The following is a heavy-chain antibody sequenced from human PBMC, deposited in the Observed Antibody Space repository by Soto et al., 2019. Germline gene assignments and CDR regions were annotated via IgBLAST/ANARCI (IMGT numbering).Heavy chain of an antibody. CDR3: AREGVGYSGGRCVSTFDFGP. Sequence: EVQLVESGGGLVKPGGSLRLSCAASGFTFSSYSMNWVRQAPGKGLEWVSSISSSSSYIYYADSVKGRCTISRDNAKNYLDLQMNSWRAEDTAVYYCAREGVGYSGGRCVSTFDFGPWGQGTQVIVSS. CDR1: GFTFSSYS. J-gene: IGHJ5*02. D-gene: IGHD2-15*01. V-gene: IGHV3-21*01. CDR2: ISSSSSYI.